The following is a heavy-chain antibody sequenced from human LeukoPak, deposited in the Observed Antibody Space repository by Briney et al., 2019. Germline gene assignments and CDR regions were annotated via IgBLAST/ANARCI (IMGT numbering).Heavy chain of an antibody. CDR2: ISYSGST. D-gene: IGHD3-3*01. CDR3: ARLYYDFWNGNYQSENWLDP. J-gene: IGHJ5*02. CDR1: GGSISSGGYY. Sequence: SETLSLTCTVSGGSISSGGYYWSWIRQHPGKGLEWIGYISYSGSTYYNPSLESRVTISIDTSKNQFSLKLTSVTAADTAVYYCARLYYDFWNGNYQSENWLDPWGQGTLVTVSS. V-gene: IGHV4-31*03.